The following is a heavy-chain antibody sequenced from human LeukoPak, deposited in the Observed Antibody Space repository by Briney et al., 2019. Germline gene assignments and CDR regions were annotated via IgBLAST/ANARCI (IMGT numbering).Heavy chain of an antibody. J-gene: IGHJ4*02. Sequence: GRSLTLSCAASGVTFNTYGRHWFRHAPGKGLEWVALIWYDGNNTYYADSVKGRFTISRDNSKSTLYLQMNTLTAEDTAVYYCARDIEQGRGDLRLGFDYWGQGTLATVSS. V-gene: IGHV3-33*01. CDR2: IWYDGNNT. CDR3: ARDIEQGRGDLRLGFDY. CDR1: GVTFNTYG. D-gene: IGHD7-27*01.